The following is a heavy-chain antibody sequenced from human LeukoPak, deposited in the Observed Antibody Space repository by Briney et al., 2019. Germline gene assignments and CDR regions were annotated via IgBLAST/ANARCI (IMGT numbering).Heavy chain of an antibody. CDR2: INTSGSST. CDR1: GFTFSSYW. D-gene: IGHD3-22*01. Sequence: PGPSLRLSCAASGFTFSSYWMHWVRQAPGKGMVWLSRINTSGSSTSYADSVKGRFPISRDNAKNTLYLQMNSLRAEDTAVYYCAREGDSSGYSIDYWGQGTLVTVSS. CDR3: AREGDSSGYSIDY. V-gene: IGHV3-74*01. J-gene: IGHJ4*02.